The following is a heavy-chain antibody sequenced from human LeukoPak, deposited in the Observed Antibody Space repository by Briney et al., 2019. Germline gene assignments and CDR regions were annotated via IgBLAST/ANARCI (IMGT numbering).Heavy chain of an antibody. Sequence: ASVKVSCKVSGKTLIVLSIHWLRQPPGKGLEWLGGSNPEDGERIYAQMFQGRVTMTEDTSIDTAYMELSSLRSEDTAVYYCVTGFTTMAVDYFNYWGQGTLVTVSP. CDR1: GKTLIVLS. V-gene: IGHV1-24*01. CDR3: VTGFTTMAVDYFNY. J-gene: IGHJ4*02. D-gene: IGHD4/OR15-4a*01. CDR2: SNPEDGER.